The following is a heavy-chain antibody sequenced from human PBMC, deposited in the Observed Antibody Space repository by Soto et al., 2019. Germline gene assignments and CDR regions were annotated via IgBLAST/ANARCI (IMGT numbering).Heavy chain of an antibody. CDR3: ARDCCGGNWGRNFDY. V-gene: IGHV4-4*02. D-gene: IGHD2-15*01. Sequence: ETLSLTCAVSGGSISSSNWWSWVRQPPGKGLEWIGEIYHSGSTDYNPSLKSRVTISVDKSKNQFSLKLSSVTAADTAVYYCARDCCGGNWGRNFDYWGQGTLVTVSS. CDR1: GGSISSSNW. CDR2: IYHSGST. J-gene: IGHJ4*02.